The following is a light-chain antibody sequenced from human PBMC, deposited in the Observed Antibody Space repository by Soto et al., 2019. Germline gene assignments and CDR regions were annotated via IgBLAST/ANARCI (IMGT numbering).Light chain of an antibody. CDR2: GAS. Sequence: EIVLTQSPGTLSLSPGERATLSCRASQSVSSSYLAWYQQKPGQAPRLLIYGASSRATGIPDRFSGSGSGTDFTLTISRLEPEDFAADYGHQYDSSPLTFGGGTKVEIK. V-gene: IGKV3-20*01. J-gene: IGKJ4*01. CDR1: QSVSSSY. CDR3: HQYDSSPLT.